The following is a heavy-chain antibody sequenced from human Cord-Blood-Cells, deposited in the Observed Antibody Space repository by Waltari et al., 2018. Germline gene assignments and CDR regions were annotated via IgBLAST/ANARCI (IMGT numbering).Heavy chain of an antibody. D-gene: IGHD5-12*01. J-gene: IGHJ4*02. V-gene: IGHV2-5*02. CDR3: AHRGRGYSGYVRLGTFDY. CDR1: GFSLSTSGVG. CDR2: IYWDDDK. Sequence: QITLKESGPTLVKPTQTLTLTCTFSGFSLSTSGVGVGWIRQPPGKALEWLALIYWDDDKRYSPSLKSRLTITKDTSKNQVVLTMTNMDPVDTATYYCAHRGRGYSGYVRLGTFDYWGQGTLVTVSS.